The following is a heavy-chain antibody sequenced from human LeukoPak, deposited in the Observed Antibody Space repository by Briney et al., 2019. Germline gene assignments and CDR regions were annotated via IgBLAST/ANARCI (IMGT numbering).Heavy chain of an antibody. CDR3: AKPVAAPTYYDVLTGYFNDAFDI. D-gene: IGHD3-9*01. V-gene: IGHV3-23*01. CDR1: GFTFSSYS. CDR2: ISGSGGST. Sequence: GGSLRLSCAASGFTFSSYSMSWVRQAPGKGLEWVSAISGSGGSTYYADSVKGRFTISRDNSKNTLYLQMNSLRAEDTAVYYCAKPVAAPTYYDVLTGYFNDAFDIWGQGTMVTVSS. J-gene: IGHJ3*02.